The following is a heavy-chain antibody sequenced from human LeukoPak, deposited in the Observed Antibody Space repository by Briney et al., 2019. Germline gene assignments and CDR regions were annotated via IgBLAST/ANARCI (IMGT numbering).Heavy chain of an antibody. V-gene: IGHV3-23*01. D-gene: IGHD6-19*01. CDR2: ISGSGGST. CDR3: AKDPEPEYSSGWCN. CDR1: GFTFSSYA. J-gene: IGHJ4*02. Sequence: GGSLRLSCAASGFTFSSYAMSWVRQAPGKGLEWVSAISGSGGSTYYADSVKGRFTISRDNSKNTLYLQMNSLRAEDTAVYYCAKDPEPEYSSGWCNWGQGAMVAVSS.